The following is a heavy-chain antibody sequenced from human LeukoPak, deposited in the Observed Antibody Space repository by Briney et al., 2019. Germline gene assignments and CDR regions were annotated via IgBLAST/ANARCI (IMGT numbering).Heavy chain of an antibody. CDR2: ISSGSSYI. J-gene: IGHJ4*02. CDR1: GFTFSSYS. V-gene: IGHV3-21*01. CDR3: AREIFGSGSYPDF. D-gene: IGHD3-10*01. Sequence: GGSLRLSCAGSGFTFSSYSMNWVRQAPGGGLEGVSFISSGSSYIYYADSVKDRFIISRDNAKKSMFLQMDSLRAEDTAVYYCAREIFGSGSYPDFWGQGTLVTVSS.